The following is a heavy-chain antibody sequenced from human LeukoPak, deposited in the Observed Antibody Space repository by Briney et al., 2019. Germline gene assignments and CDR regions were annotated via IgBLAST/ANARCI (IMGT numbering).Heavy chain of an antibody. V-gene: IGHV1-2*06. CDR1: GYTFTGYY. D-gene: IGHD7-27*01. CDR2: INPNSGGT. J-gene: IGHJ4*02. CDR3: ARGPPNWGYDY. Sequence: ASVKVSCKASGYTFTGYYMHWVRQAPGQGLEWMGRINPNSGGTNYAQKFQGRVTMTRNTSISTAYMELSSLRSDDTAVYYCARGPPNWGYDYWGPGTLVTVSS.